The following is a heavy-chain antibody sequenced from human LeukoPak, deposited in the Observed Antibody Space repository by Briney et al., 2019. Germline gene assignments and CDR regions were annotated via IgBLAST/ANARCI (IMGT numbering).Heavy chain of an antibody. CDR2: IRSKANSYAT. CDR1: GFTFSGSA. CDR3: TRHPSRDGYNF. Sequence: GGSLKLSCAASGFTFSGSAMHWVRQASGKGLEWVGRIRSKANSYATAYAASVKGRFTISRDDSKDTGYLQMNSLKTEDTAVYYCTRHPSRDGYNFWGQGTLVTVSS. D-gene: IGHD5-24*01. V-gene: IGHV3-73*01. J-gene: IGHJ4*02.